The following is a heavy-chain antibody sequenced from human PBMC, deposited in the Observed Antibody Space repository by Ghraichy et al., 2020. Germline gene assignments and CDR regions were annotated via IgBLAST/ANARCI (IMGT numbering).Heavy chain of an antibody. CDR1: GFSFSSYA. V-gene: IGHV3-23*01. J-gene: IGHJ4*02. CDR3: AKGGLGRRPGLDY. Sequence: GGSLRLSCGASGFSFSSYAMTWARQAPGKGLEYVSSISEGDGITYYSDSVKGRFTISRDNSKNTLYLQLNSLRAEDTAVYYGAKGGLGRRPGLDYWGQGTLVTVSS. CDR2: ISEGDGIT.